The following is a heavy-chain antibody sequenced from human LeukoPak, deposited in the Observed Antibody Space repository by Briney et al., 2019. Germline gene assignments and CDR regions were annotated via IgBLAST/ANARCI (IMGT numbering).Heavy chain of an antibody. Sequence: ASVKVSCKASGYTFTGHYMHWVRQAPGQGLEWMGWINPNSGGTNYAQKFQGRVTMTRDTSISTAYMELSRLRSDDTAVYYCARGLTMVRGPSNWFDPWGQGTLVTVSS. V-gene: IGHV1-2*02. J-gene: IGHJ5*02. CDR3: ARGLTMVRGPSNWFDP. CDR2: INPNSGGT. CDR1: GYTFTGHY. D-gene: IGHD3-10*01.